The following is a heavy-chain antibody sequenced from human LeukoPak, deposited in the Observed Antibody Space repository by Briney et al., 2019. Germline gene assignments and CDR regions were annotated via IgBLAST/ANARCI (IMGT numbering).Heavy chain of an antibody. D-gene: IGHD1-26*01. J-gene: IGHJ4*02. CDR1: GVSVSNNSAA. CDR2: TYYRSKWYN. CDR3: ARVVGGRGYFDY. V-gene: IGHV6-1*01. Sequence: SQTLSLTCVISGVSVSNNSAAWNWIRQSPSRGLEWLGRTYYRSKWYNDYAVSVKGRIIINPDTSKNQFSLQLNSMTPEDTAVYYCARVVGGRGYFDYWGQGTLVTVSS.